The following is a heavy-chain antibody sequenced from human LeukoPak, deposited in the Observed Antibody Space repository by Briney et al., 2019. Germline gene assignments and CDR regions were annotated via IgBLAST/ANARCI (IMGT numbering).Heavy chain of an antibody. CDR2: IRGSGGST. Sequence: GGSLRLSCAASGFTFSSYAMSWVRQAPGKGLEWVSGIRGSGGSTYYADSVKGRFTISRDNSKNTLYLQMNSLRAEDTAVYYCAKASGQLVPNSFFDYWGQGTLVTASS. J-gene: IGHJ4*02. D-gene: IGHD6-6*01. V-gene: IGHV3-23*01. CDR1: GFTFSSYA. CDR3: AKASGQLVPNSFFDY.